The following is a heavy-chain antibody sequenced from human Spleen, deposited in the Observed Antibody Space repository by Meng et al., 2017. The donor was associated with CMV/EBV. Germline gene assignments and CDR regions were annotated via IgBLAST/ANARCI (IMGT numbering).Heavy chain of an antibody. CDR1: GGSFSGCY. J-gene: IGHJ4*02. Sequence: LTCAVYGGSFSGCYWSWIRQPPGKGLEWIGKINHSGSTNYNPSLKSRVTISVDTSKNQFSLKLSSETAADTAVYYCARRSWYGPFDYWGQGTLVTVSS. D-gene: IGHD6-13*01. V-gene: IGHV4-34*01. CDR2: INHSGST. CDR3: ARRSWYGPFDY.